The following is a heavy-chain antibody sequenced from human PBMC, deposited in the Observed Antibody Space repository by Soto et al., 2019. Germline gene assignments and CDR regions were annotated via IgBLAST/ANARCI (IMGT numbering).Heavy chain of an antibody. CDR1: GFTFSTFT. Sequence: QVHLVESGGDVVQPGRSLRLSCAASGFTFSTFTMHWVRQAPGTGLEWAAVISYDGINKYYADSVKGRFTLARDNSKNTLYLQMNSQRAEDTAVYFCARDVHTSRHYPYAMDVWGQGTTVTVTS. D-gene: IGHD6-13*01. J-gene: IGHJ6*02. CDR3: ARDVHTSRHYPYAMDV. CDR2: ISYDGINK. V-gene: IGHV3-30-3*01.